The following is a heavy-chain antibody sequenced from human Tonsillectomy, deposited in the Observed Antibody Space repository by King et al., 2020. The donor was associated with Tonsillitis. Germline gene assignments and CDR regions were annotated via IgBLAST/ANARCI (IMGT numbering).Heavy chain of an antibody. J-gene: IGHJ4*02. Sequence: LQLQESGPGLVKPSETLSLTCTVSGGSISNSNYFWGWIRQPPGKGLEWIGSIYHTGTTYDSPSLKSRVTMSVATSRNQLSLELISVSAADTAVYYCVEHGEGRGIAVAGVWGRGTLVTVSS. V-gene: IGHV4-39*01. CDR3: VEHGEGRGIAVAGV. CDR1: GGSISNSNYF. CDR2: IYHTGTT. D-gene: IGHD6-19*01.